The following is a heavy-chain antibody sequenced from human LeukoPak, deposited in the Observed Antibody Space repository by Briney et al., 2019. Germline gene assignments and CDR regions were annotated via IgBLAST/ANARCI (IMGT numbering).Heavy chain of an antibody. Sequence: SETLSLTCTVSGGSISSYYWSWIRQPPGKGLEWIGYIYYSGSTNYNPSLKSRVTISVDTSKNQFSLKLSSVTAADTAVYYCARVDAVPTPRLAARPYYFDYWGQGTLVTVSS. CDR1: GGSISSYY. V-gene: IGHV4-59*01. D-gene: IGHD6-6*01. J-gene: IGHJ4*02. CDR3: ARVDAVPTPRLAARPYYFDY. CDR2: IYYSGST.